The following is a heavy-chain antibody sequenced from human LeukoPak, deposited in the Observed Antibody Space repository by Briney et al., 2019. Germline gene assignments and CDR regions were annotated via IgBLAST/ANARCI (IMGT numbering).Heavy chain of an antibody. J-gene: IGHJ5*02. CDR2: IIPIFGTA. V-gene: IGHV1-69*05. CDR1: GGTFSSYA. Sequence: SVKVSCKASGGTFSSYAIGWVRQAPGQGLEWMGEIIPIFGTANYAQKFQGRVTITTDESTSTAYMELSSLRSEDTAVYYCARGALYCSSTSCYVPFDPWGQGTLVTVSS. D-gene: IGHD2-2*01. CDR3: ARGALYCSSTSCYVPFDP.